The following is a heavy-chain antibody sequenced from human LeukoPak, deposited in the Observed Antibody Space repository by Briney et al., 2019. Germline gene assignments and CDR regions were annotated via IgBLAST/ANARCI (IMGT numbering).Heavy chain of an antibody. Sequence: GGSLRLSCAASGFTFSSYSMTWVRQAPGKGLEWASSISSSSSYIYYADSVKGRFTISRDNAKNSLYLQMNSLRAEDTAVYYCASACDSSGYCLADYWGQGTLVTVSS. V-gene: IGHV3-21*01. CDR1: GFTFSSYS. J-gene: IGHJ4*02. D-gene: IGHD3-22*01. CDR3: ASACDSSGYCLADY. CDR2: ISSSSSYI.